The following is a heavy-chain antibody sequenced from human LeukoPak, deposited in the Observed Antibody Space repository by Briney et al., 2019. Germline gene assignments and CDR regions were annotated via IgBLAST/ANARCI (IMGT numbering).Heavy chain of an antibody. CDR3: ARGGGSYYYDSSGSGAFDI. CDR1: GASVSSASY. D-gene: IGHD3-22*01. CDR2: IYYSGST. Sequence: SETLSLTCTVSGASVSSASYWTWIRQPPGKGLEWIGYIYYSGSTNYNPSLKSRVTISVDTSKNQFSLKLSSVTAADTAVYYCARGGGSYYYDSSGSGAFDIWGQGTMVTVSS. V-gene: IGHV4-61*01. J-gene: IGHJ3*02.